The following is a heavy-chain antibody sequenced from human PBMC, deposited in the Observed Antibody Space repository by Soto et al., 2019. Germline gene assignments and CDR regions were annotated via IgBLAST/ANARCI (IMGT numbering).Heavy chain of an antibody. CDR3: ARGSSRYCSGGSCQRLFDY. CDR2: IYYSGST. CDR1: GGSISSGGYY. J-gene: IGHJ4*02. Sequence: QVQLQESGPGLVKPSQTLSLTCTVSGGSISSGGYYWSWIRQHPGKGLEWIGYIYYSGSTYYNPSLKSRVTISVDTSKNKFSLKLSSVTAADTAVYYCARGSSRYCSGGSCQRLFDYWGQGTLVTVSS. D-gene: IGHD2-15*01. V-gene: IGHV4-31*03.